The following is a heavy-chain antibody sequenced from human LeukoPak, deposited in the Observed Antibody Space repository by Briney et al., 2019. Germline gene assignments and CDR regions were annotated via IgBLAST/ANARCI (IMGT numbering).Heavy chain of an antibody. CDR2: IYYSGST. CDR3: ARDSGSWGNFDY. D-gene: IGHD1-26*01. V-gene: IGHV4-59*01. J-gene: IGHJ4*02. Sequence: PSETLSLTCTVSGGSISSYYWSWIRQPPGKGLEWIGYIYYSGSTNYNPSLKSRVTISVDTSKNQFSLKLSSVTAADTAVYYCARDSGSWGNFDYWGQGTLVTVSS. CDR1: GGSISSYY.